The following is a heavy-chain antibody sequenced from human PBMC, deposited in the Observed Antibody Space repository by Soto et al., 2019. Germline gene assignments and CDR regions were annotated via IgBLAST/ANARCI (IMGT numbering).Heavy chain of an antibody. V-gene: IGHV1-3*01. CDR3: AREGCTGGSCSSVAFDI. CDR2: INAGNGDT. CDR1: GYTFTSYT. J-gene: IGHJ3*02. Sequence: QVQLVQSGAEVKKPGASVKVSCKASGYTFTSYTINWVRQAPGQRLEWMGWINAGNGDTRYSQKFQGGVTFTRDTSASTVYMELSSLRSEDTAAYYCAREGCTGGSCSSVAFDIWGQGTMVTVSS. D-gene: IGHD2-15*01.